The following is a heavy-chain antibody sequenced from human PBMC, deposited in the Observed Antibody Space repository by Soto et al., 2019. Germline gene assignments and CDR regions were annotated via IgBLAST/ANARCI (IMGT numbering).Heavy chain of an antibody. CDR3: ASDRSPTVYVWGSYRSVHNDY. CDR2: VWYDGSIK. Sequence: QVQLVESGGGVVQPGRSLRLSCAASGFTFSTYVMHWVRQAPGKGLEWVAVVWYDGSIKYYADSVKGRFTISRDNSKNALYLQIDSLRAEDTAVYYCASDRSPTVYVWGSYRSVHNDYWGQGTLVTGSS. V-gene: IGHV3-33*01. D-gene: IGHD3-16*02. J-gene: IGHJ4*02. CDR1: GFTFSTYV.